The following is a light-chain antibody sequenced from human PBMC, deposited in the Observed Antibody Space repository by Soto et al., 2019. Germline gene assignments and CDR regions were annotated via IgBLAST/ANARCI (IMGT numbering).Light chain of an antibody. CDR1: QTVGNY. J-gene: IGKJ1*01. CDR3: QQRGNWPLPWT. CDR2: NAS. Sequence: EIVLTQSPATLSLSPGERATLSCRASQTVGNYLAWYQQKPGQVPRLLIYNASNRATGVPVGFSGSGSGTEFTLTISSLEPEDFAVYYCQQRGNWPLPWTFGQGAKVEI. V-gene: IGKV3-11*01.